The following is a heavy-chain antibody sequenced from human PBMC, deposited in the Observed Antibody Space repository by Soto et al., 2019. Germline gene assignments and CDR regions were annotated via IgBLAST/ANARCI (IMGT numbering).Heavy chain of an antibody. CDR2: ISSSSSYI. J-gene: IGHJ6*02. D-gene: IGHD2-15*01. Sequence: WGSLRLSCAASGFTFSSYSMNWVRQAPGKGLEWVSSISSSSSYIYYADSVKGRFTISRDNAKNSLYLQMNSLRAEDTAVYYCARDGGGSYYGMDVWGQGTTVTVSS. CDR1: GFTFSSYS. V-gene: IGHV3-21*01. CDR3: ARDGGGSYYGMDV.